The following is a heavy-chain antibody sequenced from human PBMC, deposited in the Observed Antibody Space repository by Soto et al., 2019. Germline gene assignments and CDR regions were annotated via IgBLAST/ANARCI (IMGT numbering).Heavy chain of an antibody. D-gene: IGHD6-19*01. CDR2: ISWNSGSI. CDR1: GFTFDDYA. J-gene: IGHJ4*02. V-gene: IGHV3-9*01. Sequence: EVQLVESGGGLVQPGRSLRLSCAASGFTFDDYAMHWVRQAPGKGLEWVSGISWNSGSIGYADSVKGRFTISRDNAKNSLYLQMNSLRAEDTALYYCAKYTEAVAGMGGGNDYWGQGTLVTVSS. CDR3: AKYTEAVAGMGGGNDY.